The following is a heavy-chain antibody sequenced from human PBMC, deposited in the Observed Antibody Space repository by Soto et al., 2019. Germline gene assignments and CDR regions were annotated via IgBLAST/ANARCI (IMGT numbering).Heavy chain of an antibody. CDR2: IYYSGST. CDR1: GGSISSVDYY. D-gene: IGHD6-19*01. V-gene: IGHV4-30-4*01. J-gene: IGHJ4*02. CDR3: ASTPPLEAGAYYFDY. Sequence: KPSETLSLTCTVSGGSISSVDYYWSWIRQPPGKGLEWIGYIYYSGSTYYNPSLKSRVTISVDTSKNQFSLRLSSVTAADTAVYYCASTPPLEAGAYYFDYWGQGTLVTVSS.